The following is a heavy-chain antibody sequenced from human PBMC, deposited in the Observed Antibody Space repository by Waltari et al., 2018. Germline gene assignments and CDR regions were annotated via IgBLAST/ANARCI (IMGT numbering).Heavy chain of an antibody. V-gene: IGHV3-74*01. CDR3: ATPEYDLGGGYGMDG. Sequence: EVQLVESGGGLVQPGGSLRPSCAASGFTFSIYWMHWVRQAPGKGLVWVSRSDSDGSRTSYADSVKGRFTISRDNAKNTLNLQMNSLRAEDTAVYYCATPEYDLGGGYGMDGWGQGTTVTVSS. CDR2: SDSDGSRT. CDR1: GFTFSIYW. J-gene: IGHJ6*02. D-gene: IGHD3-3*01.